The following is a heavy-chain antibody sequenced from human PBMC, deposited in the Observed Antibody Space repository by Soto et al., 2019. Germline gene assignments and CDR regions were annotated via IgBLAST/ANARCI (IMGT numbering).Heavy chain of an antibody. CDR3: CAGEPRAGPLPTAFDI. J-gene: IGHJ3*02. CDR1: GFTFSSYA. Sequence: GGSLRLSCAASGFTFSSYAMSWVRQAPGKGLEWVSAISGSGGSTYYADSVKGRFTISRDNSKNTLYLQMNSLRAEDTAVYYCCAGEPRAGPLPTAFDIWGQGTMVTISS. V-gene: IGHV3-23*01. CDR2: ISGSGGST. D-gene: IGHD1-26*01.